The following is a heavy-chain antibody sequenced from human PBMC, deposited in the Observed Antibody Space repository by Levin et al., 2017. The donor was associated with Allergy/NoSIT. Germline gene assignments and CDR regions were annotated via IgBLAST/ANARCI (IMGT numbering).Heavy chain of an antibody. V-gene: IGHV4-39*01. Sequence: SQTLSLTCTVSGDSISSGTHYWGWIRQPPGKGLEWIGSMDYRGTTYYNLSLKSRVTISVDTSRSQFSLRLISVTAADTAVYYCARHSPSRLYYHPTKFDPWGQGTLVTVSS. J-gene: IGHJ5*02. CDR3: ARHSPSRLYYHPTKFDP. D-gene: IGHD3-10*01. CDR1: GDSISSGTHY. CDR2: MDYRGTT.